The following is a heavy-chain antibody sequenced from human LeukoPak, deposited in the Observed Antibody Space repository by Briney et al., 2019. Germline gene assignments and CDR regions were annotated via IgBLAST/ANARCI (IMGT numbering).Heavy chain of an antibody. V-gene: IGHV3-66*01. CDR1: GFDVSSSY. Sequence: GGSLRLSCEASGFDVSSSYMSWVRQAPGKGLECVAVISTIGSLYYTDSVQGRFVISRDNSKNTLYLQMNSLRAEDTAVYYCAARSYWGQGTLVTVSS. J-gene: IGHJ4*02. CDR2: ISTIGSL. CDR3: AARSY.